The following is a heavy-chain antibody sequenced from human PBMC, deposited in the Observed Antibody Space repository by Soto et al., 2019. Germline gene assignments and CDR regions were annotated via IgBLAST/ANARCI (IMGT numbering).Heavy chain of an antibody. J-gene: IGHJ6*02. Sequence: QVQLVQSGAEVKKPGASVKVSCKASGSTFISYYMHWVRQAPGQGLEWMGIINPSADSTSYAQEFQGRVTMSRDTSTSTAYMELRSLRSEDTAVYYCARPGLYSSSSRGMDVWGQGTTVTVSS. CDR1: GSTFISYY. V-gene: IGHV1-46*01. CDR2: INPSADST. CDR3: ARPGLYSSSSRGMDV. D-gene: IGHD6-6*01.